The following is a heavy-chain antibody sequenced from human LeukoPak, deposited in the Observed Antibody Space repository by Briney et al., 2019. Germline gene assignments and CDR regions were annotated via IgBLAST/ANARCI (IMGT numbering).Heavy chain of an antibody. CDR2: ISWNSGSI. V-gene: IGHV3-9*01. J-gene: IGHJ4*02. CDR1: GFTLCGYG. Sequence: SLRISWSTSGFTLCGYGMPWVRQTPREGLGWVPGISWNSGSIGYADSVKGRFTISRDNAKNSLYLQMNSLRAEDTALYYCAKDHQWLAVFDYWGQGTLVTVSS. D-gene: IGHD6-19*01. CDR3: AKDHQWLAVFDY.